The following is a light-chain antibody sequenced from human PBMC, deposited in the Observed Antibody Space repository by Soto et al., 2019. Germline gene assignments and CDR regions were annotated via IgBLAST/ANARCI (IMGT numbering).Light chain of an antibody. V-gene: IGLV1-40*01. J-gene: IGLJ3*02. CDR1: SSNIGAGHA. Sequence: QSVLTQPPSVSGAPWQRVTISCTGTSSNIGAGHAVHWYRQFPGADPKLLIYGDTHRPSGVPDRFSGSKSATSASLVITGLQADDEADYYCQSYDTSLRGWLFGGGTKGTVL. CDR3: QSYDTSLRGWL. CDR2: GDT.